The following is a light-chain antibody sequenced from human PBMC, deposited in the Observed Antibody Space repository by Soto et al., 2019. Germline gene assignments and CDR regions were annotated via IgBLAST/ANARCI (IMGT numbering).Light chain of an antibody. CDR1: QNVLSD. J-gene: IGKJ1*01. CDR2: GAT. CDR3: QQYRSWPRT. V-gene: IGKV3-15*01. Sequence: EILLTQSPATLSVSPGETATLSCRASQNVLSDLAWYQQKPGQAPRLLVYGATTRATDAPAKFRGSGSGTEFSLTISSLQSEDYATYYCQQYRSWPRTFGQGCKVEI.